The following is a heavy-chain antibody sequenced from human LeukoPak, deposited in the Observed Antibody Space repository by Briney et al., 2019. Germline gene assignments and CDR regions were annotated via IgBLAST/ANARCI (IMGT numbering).Heavy chain of an antibody. CDR2: INPNSGGT. CDR3: ARGSTGGSYLPYYFDY. J-gene: IGHJ4*02. V-gene: IGHV1-2*02. CDR1: GYTFTRYD. D-gene: IGHD1-26*01. Sequence: SVKVSCKASGYTFTRYDINWVRQAPGQGLEWMGWINPNSGGTNCAQKFQGRVTMARDTSISTAYMELSSLRSDDTALYYCARGSTGGSYLPYYFDYWGQGTLVTVSS.